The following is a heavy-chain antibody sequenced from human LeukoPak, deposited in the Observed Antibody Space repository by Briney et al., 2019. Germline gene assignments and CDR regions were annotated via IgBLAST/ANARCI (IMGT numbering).Heavy chain of an antibody. CDR1: GFTVTSYT. CDR2: IRSKAYGGTT. Sequence: GGSLRLSCAASGFTVTSYTMNWVRQAPGKGLEWVGFIRSKAYGGTTEYAASVKGRFTISRDDSKSIAYLQMNSLKTEDTAVYYCTRDISWDYYYYMDVWGKGTTVTVSS. CDR3: TRDISWDYYYYMDV. J-gene: IGHJ6*03. D-gene: IGHD1-26*01. V-gene: IGHV3-49*04.